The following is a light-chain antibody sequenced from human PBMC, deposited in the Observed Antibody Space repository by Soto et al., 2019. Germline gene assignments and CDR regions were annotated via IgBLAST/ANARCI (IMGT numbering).Light chain of an antibody. CDR2: DAS. Sequence: DIQMTQSPSSLSASVGDRVTITCRASQGIRNDLGWYQQKPGKATKLLIYDASSLESGVPSRFSGSGSGTDFTLTLRSLQPDDFANYYCQQYSTYNPRTFGQGTKVDIK. CDR3: QQYSTYNPRT. V-gene: IGKV1-17*01. CDR1: QGIRND. J-gene: IGKJ1*01.